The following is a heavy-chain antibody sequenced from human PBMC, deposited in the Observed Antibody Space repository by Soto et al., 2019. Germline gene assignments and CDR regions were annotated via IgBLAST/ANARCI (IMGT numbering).Heavy chain of an antibody. CDR1: GLTFSNVW. V-gene: IGHV3-15*01. CDR2: IKGKSDGETA. J-gene: IGHJ4*02. D-gene: IGHD5-18*01. Sequence: EVQLVESGGGSVKPGGSLRLSCAASGLTFSNVWMTWVRQAPGKGLEWVGGIKGKSDGETADVAAPVKARFTISRDDSKNTVFLEMNSLKSEDTALYYCAITAMINRDSSTSFDYWGRGTQVTVSS. CDR3: AITAMINRDSSTSFDY.